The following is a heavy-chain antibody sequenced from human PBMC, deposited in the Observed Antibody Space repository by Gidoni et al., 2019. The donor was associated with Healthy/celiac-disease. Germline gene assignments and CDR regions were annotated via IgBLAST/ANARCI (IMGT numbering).Heavy chain of an antibody. CDR1: GFTFSSYA. CDR2: ISGSGGST. J-gene: IGHJ4*02. Sequence: EVQLVESGGGLVQPGVSLRPSCSASGFTFSSYAMSLVRQAPGKGLEWVSAISGSGGSTYYADSVKGRFTISRDNSKNTLYLQMNSLRAEDTAVYYCAKDMGRFLEWLSPADYWGQGPLVTVSS. CDR3: AKDMGRFLEWLSPADY. V-gene: IGHV3-23*04. D-gene: IGHD3-3*01.